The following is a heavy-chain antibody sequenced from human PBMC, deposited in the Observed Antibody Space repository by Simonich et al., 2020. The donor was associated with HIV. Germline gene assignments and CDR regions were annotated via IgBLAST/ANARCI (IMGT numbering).Heavy chain of an antibody. J-gene: IGHJ4*02. CDR2: ISYDGSNK. V-gene: IGHV3-30*07. Sequence: QVQLVESGGGVVQPGRSLRLSCAASGFTFSSYAMHWVRQAPGKGLEWVAVISYDGSNKYYADSVKGRFTNSRVNSKNTLDLQMNSLRAEDTAVYYCASGGSISSVWADDYWGQGTLVTVSS. CDR3: ASGGSISSVWADDY. CDR1: GFTFSSYA. D-gene: IGHD3-16*01.